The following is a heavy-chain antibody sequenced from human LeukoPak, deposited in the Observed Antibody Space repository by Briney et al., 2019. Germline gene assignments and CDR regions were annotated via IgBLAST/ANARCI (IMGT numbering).Heavy chain of an antibody. CDR3: AKARLPDYGYYYGMDV. CDR1: GFTFNNYA. V-gene: IGHV3-23*01. CDR2: ISDSGGST. J-gene: IGHJ6*02. Sequence: GGSLRVSCAASGFTFNNYAMNWVRQAPGKGLEWVSTISDSGGSTYYADSVRGRFSISRDNSKNTLYLQMNSLRAEDTAVYSCAKARLPDYGYYYGMDVWGQGTTVTVSS. D-gene: IGHD4-17*01.